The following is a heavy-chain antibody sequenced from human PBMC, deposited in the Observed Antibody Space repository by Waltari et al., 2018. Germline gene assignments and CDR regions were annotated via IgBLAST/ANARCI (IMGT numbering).Heavy chain of an antibody. D-gene: IGHD5-18*01. CDR1: GFTFSDHY. CDR3: ARGERGYSYGLYFDY. Sequence: EVQLVESGGGLVQPGGSLRLSCAASGFTFSDHYMDWVRQAPGQGLEWVARTRNKATGYTTEYAASVKGRFTISRDDSKNSLDLQMNSLKTEDTAVYYCARGERGYSYGLYFDYWGQGTLVTVSS. V-gene: IGHV3-72*01. J-gene: IGHJ4*02. CDR2: TRNKATGYTT.